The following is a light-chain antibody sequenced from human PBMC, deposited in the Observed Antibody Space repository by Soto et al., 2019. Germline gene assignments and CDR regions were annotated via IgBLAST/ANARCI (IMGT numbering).Light chain of an antibody. CDR2: GND. Sequence: QSALTQPPSVSGAPGQRLTISCTGSSSNIGAGYDVHWYQQLPGTAPKLLISGNDNRPAGVPDRFSGSKSGTSASLAITGLQAEDEAEYHCQSYDSRLRAYVFGAGTKVTVL. V-gene: IGLV1-40*01. J-gene: IGLJ1*01. CDR1: SSNIGAGYD. CDR3: QSYDSRLRAYV.